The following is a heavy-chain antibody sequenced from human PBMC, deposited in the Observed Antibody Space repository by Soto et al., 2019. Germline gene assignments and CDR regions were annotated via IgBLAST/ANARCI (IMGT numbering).Heavy chain of an antibody. CDR2: LGFDGGGR. V-gene: IGHV3-33*01. J-gene: IGHJ6*02. Sequence: GGSLRLSCAASGFDISSYGMHWVRQTPGKGLEWVAVLGFDGGGRYYADSVKGRFTISRDNSKKMLYLQMDSLRAEDTALYYCAREPVGPDYAMDVWGQGTTVTVSS. CDR1: GFDISSYG. CDR3: AREPVGPDYAMDV. D-gene: IGHD1-26*01.